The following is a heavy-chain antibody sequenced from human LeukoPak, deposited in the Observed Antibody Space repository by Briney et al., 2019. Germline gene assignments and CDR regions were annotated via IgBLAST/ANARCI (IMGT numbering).Heavy chain of an antibody. CDR2: IYHSGST. CDR1: GGSISSSNR. D-gene: IGHD2-2*01. V-gene: IGHV4-4*02. J-gene: IGHJ4*02. CDR3: ARGYCSSSTCPIGY. Sequence: PSETLSLTCAVSGGSISSSNRWSWVRPPPGKGLEWIGEIYHSGSTNYNPSLKSRVTISVDTSKNQFSLKLSSVTAADTAVYYCARGYCSSSTCPIGYWGQGSLVTVSS.